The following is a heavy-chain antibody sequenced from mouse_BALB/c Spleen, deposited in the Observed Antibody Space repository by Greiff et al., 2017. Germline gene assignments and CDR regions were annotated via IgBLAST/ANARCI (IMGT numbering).Heavy chain of an antibody. CDR1: GFSLTSYG. Sequence: VQLQESGPGLVAPSQSLSITCTVSGFSLTSYGVHWVRQPPGKGLEWLGVIWAGGSTNYNSALMSRLSISKDNSKSQVFLKMNSLQTDDTAMYYCASTTVVAHYYAMDYWGQGTSVTVSS. D-gene: IGHD1-1*01. CDR3: ASTTVVAHYYAMDY. V-gene: IGHV2-9*02. J-gene: IGHJ4*01. CDR2: IWAGGST.